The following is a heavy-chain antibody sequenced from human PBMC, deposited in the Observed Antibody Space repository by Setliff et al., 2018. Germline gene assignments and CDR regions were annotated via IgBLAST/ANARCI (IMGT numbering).Heavy chain of an antibody. CDR1: GGTFSTYA. V-gene: IGHV1-69*05. Sequence: SAKVSCKASGGTFSTYAISWVRQAPGQGLEWMGGIISMFGTTNYAQKFQGRVTITTDKSTSTAYMELSSLRSEDTAIYYCARGDFYYYFYMDVWGKGTTVTVSS. J-gene: IGHJ6*03. CDR3: ARGDFYYYFYMDV. CDR2: IISMFGTT.